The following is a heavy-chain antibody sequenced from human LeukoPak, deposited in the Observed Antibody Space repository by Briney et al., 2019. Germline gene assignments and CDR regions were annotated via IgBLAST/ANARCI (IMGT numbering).Heavy chain of an antibody. CDR2: ISGSGGST. Sequence: PGGSLRLSCAASGFTFSSYAMSWVRQAPGKGLEWVSAISGSGGSTYYADSVKGRFTISRDNSKNTLYLQMNSLRAEDTAVYYCAKLKYYYDSSGYSPEDISTHYFDYWGQGTLVTVSS. CDR3: AKLKYYYDSSGYSPEDISTHYFDY. D-gene: IGHD3-22*01. V-gene: IGHV3-23*01. CDR1: GFTFSSYA. J-gene: IGHJ4*02.